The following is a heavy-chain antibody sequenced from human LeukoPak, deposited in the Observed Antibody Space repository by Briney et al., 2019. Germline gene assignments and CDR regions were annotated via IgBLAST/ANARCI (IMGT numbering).Heavy chain of an antibody. CDR2: ISSSGSAI. D-gene: IGHD5-12*01. V-gene: IGHV3-48*04. CDR1: GFTFSSYS. Sequence: GGSLRLSCTASGFTFSSYSMNWVRQAPGKGLEWVSYISSSGSAIYYADSVKGRFTISRDNAKNSLYLQMNSLRAEDTAVYYCARERGGYDSAGYYYYYYMDVWGKGTTVTISS. CDR3: ARERGGYDSAGYYYYYYMDV. J-gene: IGHJ6*03.